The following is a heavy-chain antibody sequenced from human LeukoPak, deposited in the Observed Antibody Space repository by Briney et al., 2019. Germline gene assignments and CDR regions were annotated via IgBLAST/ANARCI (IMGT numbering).Heavy chain of an antibody. CDR2: INHSGST. J-gene: IGHJ4*02. D-gene: IGHD3-9*01. Sequence: SETLSLTCAVYGGSFSGYYWSWIRQPPGKGLEWIGEINHSGSTNYNPSLKSRVTISVDTSKNQFSLKLSSVTAADTAVYYCARQGRNHYDILTGYYFRTYYFDYWGQGTLVTVSS. CDR1: GGSFSGYY. V-gene: IGHV4-34*01. CDR3: ARQGRNHYDILTGYYFRTYYFDY.